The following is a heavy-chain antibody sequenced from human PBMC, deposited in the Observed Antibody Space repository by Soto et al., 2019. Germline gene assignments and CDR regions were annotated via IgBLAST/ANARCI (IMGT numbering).Heavy chain of an antibody. CDR2: IYHSGST. CDR3: ARHGIVGATTDRSFDY. Sequence: SETLSLTCAVSGYSISSGYYWGWIRQPPGKGLEWIGSIYHSGSTYYNPSLKSRVTISVDTSKNQFSLKLSSVTAADTAVYYCARHGIVGATTDRSFDYWGQGTLVTVSS. J-gene: IGHJ4*02. CDR1: GYSISSGYY. D-gene: IGHD1-26*01. V-gene: IGHV4-38-2*01.